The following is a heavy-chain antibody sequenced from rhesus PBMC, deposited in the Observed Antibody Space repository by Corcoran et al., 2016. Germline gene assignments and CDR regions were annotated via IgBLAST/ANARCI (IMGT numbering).Heavy chain of an antibody. CDR1: GLPFSRYA. Sequence: EVQLVESGGGLAKPGGYLRFSCAASGLPFSRYAMHGVNQAPGTGLEWVSAISSGGSTYYAHSVKGRFTISRDNSKNTLSRQMNSLRAEDTAVYYCAKEGCSGGVCYAGYESWGQGVLVTVSS. D-gene: IGHD2-8*01. J-gene: IGHJ4*01. CDR3: AKEGCSGGVCYAGYES. V-gene: IGHV3-103*01. CDR2: ISSGGST.